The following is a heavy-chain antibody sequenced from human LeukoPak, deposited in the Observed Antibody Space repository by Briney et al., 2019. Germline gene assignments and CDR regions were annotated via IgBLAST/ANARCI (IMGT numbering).Heavy chain of an antibody. CDR3: AIDPNWGVDY. CDR1: GFTFSYYT. CDR2: IGISGGGI. D-gene: IGHD7-27*01. V-gene: IGHV3-23*01. Sequence: GGSLRLSCAASGFTFSYYTMYWVRQAPGKGLEWVSIIGISGGGIHYADSVKGRFTISRDNSKNTLYLQMNSLRAEDTAVYYCAIDPNWGVDYWGQGVLVTVSS. J-gene: IGHJ4*02.